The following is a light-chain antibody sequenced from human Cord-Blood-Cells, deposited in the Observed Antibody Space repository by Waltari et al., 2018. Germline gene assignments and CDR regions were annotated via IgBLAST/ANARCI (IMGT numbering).Light chain of an antibody. J-gene: IGLJ3*02. Sequence: QSALTQPASVSGSPGQSITISCTGTSSDVGGYNYVSWYPQHPGKAPKPMIYEVSNRPSGVSNRFSGSKSGNTASRTISGRQAEDEADYYCSSYTSSSTWVFGGGTKLTVL. V-gene: IGLV2-14*01. CDR1: SSDVGGYNY. CDR2: EVS. CDR3: SSYTSSSTWV.